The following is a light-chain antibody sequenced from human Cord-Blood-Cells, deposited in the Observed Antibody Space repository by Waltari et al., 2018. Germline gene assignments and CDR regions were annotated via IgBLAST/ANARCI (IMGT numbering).Light chain of an antibody. CDR2: DVS. Sequence: QPALTQPRSVSGSPGQSVTIPCTGTSSDVGGSNYVSWYQQHPGKAPKLMIYDVSKRPSGVPDRFSGSKSGNTASLTISGLQAEDEADYYCCSYAGTDVVFGGGTKLTVL. CDR3: CSYAGTDVV. CDR1: SSDVGGSNY. V-gene: IGLV2-11*01. J-gene: IGLJ2*01.